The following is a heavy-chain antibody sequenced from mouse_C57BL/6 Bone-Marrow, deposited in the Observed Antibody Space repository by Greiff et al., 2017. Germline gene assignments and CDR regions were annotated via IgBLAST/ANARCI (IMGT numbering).Heavy chain of an antibody. CDR3: ASCYDTWFAY. CDR2: ISYDGSN. Sequence: EVQLQESGPGLVKPSQSLSLTCSVTGYSITSGYYWNWIRQFPGNKLEWMGYISYDGSNNYNPSLKNRISITRDTSKHQFFLKLNSVTTEDTATYYCASCYDTWFAYWGQGTLVTVSA. J-gene: IGHJ3*01. CDR1: GYSITSGYY. V-gene: IGHV3-6*01. D-gene: IGHD2-12*01.